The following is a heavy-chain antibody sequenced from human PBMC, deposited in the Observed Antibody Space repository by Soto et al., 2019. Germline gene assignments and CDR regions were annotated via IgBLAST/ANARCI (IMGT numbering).Heavy chain of an antibody. CDR2: IVVGSGNT. CDR3: AAARYDSSGYYHYYGMDF. CDR1: GFTFTSSA. D-gene: IGHD3-22*01. Sequence: ASVKVSCKASGFTFTSSAVQWVRQARGQRLEWIGWIVVGSGNTNYAQKFQERVTITRDMSTSTAYMELSSLRSEDTAVYYCAAARYDSSGYYHYYGMDFWGQGTTVPVSS. V-gene: IGHV1-58*01. J-gene: IGHJ6*02.